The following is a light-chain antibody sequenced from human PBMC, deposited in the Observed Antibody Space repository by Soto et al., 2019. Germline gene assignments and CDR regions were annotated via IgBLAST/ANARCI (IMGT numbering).Light chain of an antibody. Sequence: SALTQPASVSGSPGQSITITCTGTSSDVGSHNYVSWYQQEPGKAPKVMIYEVSNRPSGVSNRFSGSKSGNTASLTISGLQAADEAHYYCSSYTSYTTLWVFGGGTKLTVL. V-gene: IGLV2-14*01. CDR2: EVS. CDR3: SSYTSYTTLWV. CDR1: SSDVGSHNY. J-gene: IGLJ3*02.